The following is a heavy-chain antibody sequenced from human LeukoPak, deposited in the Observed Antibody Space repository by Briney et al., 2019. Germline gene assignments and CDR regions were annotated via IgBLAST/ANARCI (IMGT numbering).Heavy chain of an antibody. D-gene: IGHD6-13*01. J-gene: IGHJ4*02. Sequence: SETLSLTCTVSGGSISSSSYYWGWIRQPPGKGLEWIGSIYYSGSTYYNPSLKSRVTISVDTSKNQFSLKLSSVTAADTAVYYCARHIRQQLGLLNYWGQGTLVTVSS. CDR3: ARHIRQQLGLLNY. V-gene: IGHV4-39*01. CDR2: IYYSGST. CDR1: GGSISSSSYY.